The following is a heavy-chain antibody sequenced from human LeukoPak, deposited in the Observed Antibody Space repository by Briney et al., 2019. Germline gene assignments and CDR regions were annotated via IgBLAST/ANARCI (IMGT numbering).Heavy chain of an antibody. V-gene: IGHV4-39*01. CDR3: ARQPLRGPVSGEDY. CDR2: IYYSGST. J-gene: IGHJ4*02. D-gene: IGHD1-14*01. CDR1: GGSISSSSYY. Sequence: SETLSLTCTVSGGSISSSSYYWGWIRQPPGKGLEWIGSIYYSGSTYYNPSLKSRVTISVDTSKNQFFLKLSSVTAADTAVYYCARQPLRGPVSGEDYWGQGTLVTVSS.